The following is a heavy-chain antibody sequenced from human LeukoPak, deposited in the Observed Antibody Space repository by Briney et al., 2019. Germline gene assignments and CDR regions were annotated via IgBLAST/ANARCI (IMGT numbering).Heavy chain of an antibody. Sequence: ASVKVSCKASGYTFTSYDINWVRQATGQGLEWMGWMNPNSGNTGYAQKFQGRVTMTRNTSISTAYMELSSLRSEDTAVYYCAGDGGSSWYWGYYYYYGMDVWGQGTTVTVSS. CDR2: MNPNSGNT. V-gene: IGHV1-8*01. CDR1: GYTFTSYD. J-gene: IGHJ6*02. CDR3: AGDGGSSWYWGYYYYYGMDV. D-gene: IGHD6-13*01.